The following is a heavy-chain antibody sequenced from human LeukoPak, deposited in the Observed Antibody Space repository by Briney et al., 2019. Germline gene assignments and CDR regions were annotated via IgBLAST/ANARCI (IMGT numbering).Heavy chain of an antibody. Sequence: PGGSLRLSCVASGFTFTKCAMSWIRQAPGKGLEWVAIITATGDTAYYADSVKGRFTISRDNSRNTVYRQMDSLRAEDTAIYYCAGDRNSDWYSPLDYWGQGSQVTVSP. V-gene: IGHV3-23*01. CDR1: GFTFTKCA. CDR2: ITATGDTA. J-gene: IGHJ4*02. D-gene: IGHD6-19*01. CDR3: AGDRNSDWYSPLDY.